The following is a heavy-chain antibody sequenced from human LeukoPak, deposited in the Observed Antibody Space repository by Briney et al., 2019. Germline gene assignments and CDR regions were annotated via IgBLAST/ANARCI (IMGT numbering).Heavy chain of an antibody. CDR2: ISYTGTYI. CDR3: VRDRGTYRPIDY. J-gene: IGHJ4*02. D-gene: IGHD1-26*01. V-gene: IGHV3-21*04. CDR1: AFSLSAYN. Sequence: PGGSLRLSCAASAFSLSAYNMNWVRQAPGKGLEWVSSISYTGTYIYYADAVKGRFTISRDNAQNSLYLQMNSLRAEDTAIYYCVRDRGTYRPIDYWGQGTLVTVSS.